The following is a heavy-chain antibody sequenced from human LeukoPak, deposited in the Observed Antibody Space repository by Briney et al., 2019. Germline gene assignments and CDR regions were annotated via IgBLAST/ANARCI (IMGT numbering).Heavy chain of an antibody. CDR3: ARTSVVVVAGPYYYYGMDV. D-gene: IGHD2-15*01. J-gene: IGHJ6*02. CDR1: GGTFSSYA. CDR2: IIPIFGTA. Sequence: GASVKVSCKASGGTFSSYAISWVRQAPGQGLEWMGGIIPIFGTANYAQKFQGRVTITADESTSTAYMELSSLRSEDTAVYYCARTSVVVVAGPYYYYGMDVWGQGTTVTVSS. V-gene: IGHV1-69*13.